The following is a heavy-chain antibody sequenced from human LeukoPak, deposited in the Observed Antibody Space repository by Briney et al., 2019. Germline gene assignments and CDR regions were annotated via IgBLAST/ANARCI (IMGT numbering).Heavy chain of an antibody. CDR2: MNPNSGNT. V-gene: IGHV1-8*01. Sequence: ASVKVSCKASGYTFTSYDINWVRQATGQGLEWMGWMNPNSGNTGYAQKFQGRVTMTRNTSISTAYMELSSLRSEDTAVYYCARAKTTVTTLYYYYYYCMDVWGKGTTVTVSS. CDR3: ARAKTTVTTLYYYYYYCMDV. CDR1: GYTFTSYD. D-gene: IGHD4-17*01. J-gene: IGHJ6*03.